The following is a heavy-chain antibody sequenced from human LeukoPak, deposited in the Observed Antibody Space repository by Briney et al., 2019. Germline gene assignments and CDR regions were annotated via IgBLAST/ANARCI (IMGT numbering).Heavy chain of an antibody. V-gene: IGHV4-39*07. Sequence: SETLSLICTVSGGSISSSPDYWGWIRQPPGKGLEWTGNIFYSGNTYYNPSLRRRAIITLATAHNPFSLHLTALTSPDSSADYCARGLVVVAAMSWFDPWGQGTLVTVSS. CDR3: ARGLVVVAAMSWFDP. J-gene: IGHJ5*02. D-gene: IGHD2-15*01. CDR1: GGSISSSPDY. CDR2: IFYSGNT.